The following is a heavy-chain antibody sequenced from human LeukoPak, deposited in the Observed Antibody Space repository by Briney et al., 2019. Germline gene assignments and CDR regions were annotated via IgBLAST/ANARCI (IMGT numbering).Heavy chain of an antibody. Sequence: ASVKVSCKASGYTFTSYDINWVRQATGQGLEWMGWMNPNSGNTGYAQKFLGRVTITRNTSISTAYMELSSLRSEDTAVYYCARGPLAVAGSSFDYWGQGTLVSVSS. J-gene: IGHJ4*02. CDR2: MNPNSGNT. CDR1: GYTFTSYD. V-gene: IGHV1-8*02. CDR3: ARGPLAVAGSSFDY. D-gene: IGHD6-19*01.